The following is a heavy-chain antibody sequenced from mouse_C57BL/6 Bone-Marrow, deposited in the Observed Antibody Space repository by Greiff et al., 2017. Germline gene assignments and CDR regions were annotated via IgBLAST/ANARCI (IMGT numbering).Heavy chain of an antibody. J-gene: IGHJ1*03. Sequence: VQLQQSGAELMKPGASVKLSCKATGYTFTGYWIEWVKQRPGHGLEWIGEILPGSGSTNYNEKFKGKATFTTDTSSNTAYMQLSILTTEDSAIYYCARFGYDGPYWYFDVWGTGTTVTVSS. D-gene: IGHD2-2*01. CDR3: ARFGYDGPYWYFDV. CDR2: ILPGSGST. V-gene: IGHV1-9*01. CDR1: GYTFTGYW.